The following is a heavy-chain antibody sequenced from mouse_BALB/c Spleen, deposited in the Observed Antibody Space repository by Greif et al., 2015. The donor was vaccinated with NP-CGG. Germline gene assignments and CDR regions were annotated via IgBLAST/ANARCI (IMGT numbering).Heavy chain of an antibody. CDR3: ARRGLLRGFFAY. Sequence: EVKLVESGAELVKPGASVKLSCTASGFNIKDTYMHWVKQRPEQGLEWIGRIDPANGNTKYDPKFQGKATITADTSSNTAYLQLSSLTSEDTAVYYCARRGLLRGFFAYWGQGTLVTVSA. CDR2: IDPANGNT. D-gene: IGHD1-1*01. CDR1: GFNIKDTY. J-gene: IGHJ3*01. V-gene: IGHV14-3*02.